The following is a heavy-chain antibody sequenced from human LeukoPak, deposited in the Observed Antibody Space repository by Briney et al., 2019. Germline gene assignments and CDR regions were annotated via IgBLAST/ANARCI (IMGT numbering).Heavy chain of an antibody. Sequence: TGGSLRLSCAASGFTFSSYAMSWVRRAPGKGLEWVSGVTGSGGSSSSADSVKGRFTISRDNSKNTLDLQMNSLRAEDTAVYYCVKSGSGSFRSAFDIWGQGTMVTVSS. CDR3: VKSGSGSFRSAFDI. J-gene: IGHJ3*02. V-gene: IGHV3-23*01. D-gene: IGHD3-10*01. CDR2: VTGSGGSS. CDR1: GFTFSSYA.